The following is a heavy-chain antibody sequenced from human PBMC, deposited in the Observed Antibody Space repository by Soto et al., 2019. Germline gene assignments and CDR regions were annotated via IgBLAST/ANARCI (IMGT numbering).Heavy chain of an antibody. Sequence: QVQLVQSGAEVKKPGSSVKVSCKASGGTFSSYTISWVRQAPGQGLEWMGRIIPILGIANYAQKFQGRVTITAHKSTSTAYMELSSLRSEDTAVYYCASVSVTPIRKGGKYYYYGMDVWGQGTTVTVSS. J-gene: IGHJ6*02. D-gene: IGHD4-17*01. CDR3: ASVSVTPIRKGGKYYYYGMDV. V-gene: IGHV1-69*02. CDR1: GGTFSSYT. CDR2: IIPILGIA.